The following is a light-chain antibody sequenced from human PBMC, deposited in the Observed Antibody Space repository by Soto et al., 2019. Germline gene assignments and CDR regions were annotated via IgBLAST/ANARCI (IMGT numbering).Light chain of an antibody. Sequence: EIVLTQSPATLSVSLGDSATLSCRASQSVSLSLAWYQMRPGQPPRLLIYGASTRATDIPARFSGSGSGTDFTLIISSLQSEDFAVYFCQQYHIWPSLTFVQGTKVEL. CDR2: GAS. V-gene: IGKV3-15*01. J-gene: IGKJ1*01. CDR3: QQYHIWPSLT. CDR1: QSVSLS.